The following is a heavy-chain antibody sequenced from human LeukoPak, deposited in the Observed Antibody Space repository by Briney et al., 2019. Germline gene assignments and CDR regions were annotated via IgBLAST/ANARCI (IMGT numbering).Heavy chain of an antibody. CDR3: ARDWSHRCFDY. D-gene: IGHD3-3*01. Sequence: GGSLRLSCAASGFTFSSYAMHWVRQAPGKGLEWVAVISYDGSNKYYADSVKGRFTISRDNSKNTLYLQMNSLRAEDTAVYYCARDWSHRCFDYWGQGTLVTVSS. J-gene: IGHJ4*02. CDR1: GFTFSSYA. V-gene: IGHV3-30*14. CDR2: ISYDGSNK.